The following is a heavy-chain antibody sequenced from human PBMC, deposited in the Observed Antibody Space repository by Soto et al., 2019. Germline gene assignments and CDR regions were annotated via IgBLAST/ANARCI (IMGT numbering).Heavy chain of an antibody. Sequence: GGSLRLSCAASAFSFSNYAMQWVRQAPGRGLAWVAFISSDGSEEYYEDSVKGRFTISRDNSRNTLYLQMNSLRPEDKAVYYCARESEDLTSNFDYWGQGTLVTVSS. V-gene: IGHV3-30*03. CDR3: ARESEDLTSNFDY. J-gene: IGHJ4*02. CDR1: AFSFSNYA. CDR2: ISSDGSEE.